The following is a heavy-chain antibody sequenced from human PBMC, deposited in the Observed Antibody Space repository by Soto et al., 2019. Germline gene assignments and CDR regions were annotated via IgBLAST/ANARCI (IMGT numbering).Heavy chain of an antibody. V-gene: IGHV1-8*01. J-gene: IGHJ6*02. CDR2: MNPNSGNT. CDR3: ARWPDGYYYYGMDV. CDR1: GYTFTGYD. Sequence: QVQLVQSGAEVKKPGASVKVSCKASGYTFTGYDINWVRQATGKGLEWMGWMNPNSGNTGYAQKFQGRGTMTRNTSISTAYMELSSLRSEDTAVYYCARWPDGYYYYGMDVWGQGTTVTVSS.